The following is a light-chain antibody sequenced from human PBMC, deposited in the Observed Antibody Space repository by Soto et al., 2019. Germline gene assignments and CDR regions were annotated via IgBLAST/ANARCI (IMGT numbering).Light chain of an antibody. CDR3: LQVNSFPRT. Sequence: IQMTQSPSSLSASIGDTVTITCRASQGIGVRLAWFQQKPGKAPQYLIQSASTLQSGVPSRFSGSGSGTEFILTINSLQPEDVAIYYCLQVNSFPRTFGQGTRVDLK. V-gene: IGKV1-12*01. CDR1: QGIGVR. CDR2: SAS. J-gene: IGKJ1*01.